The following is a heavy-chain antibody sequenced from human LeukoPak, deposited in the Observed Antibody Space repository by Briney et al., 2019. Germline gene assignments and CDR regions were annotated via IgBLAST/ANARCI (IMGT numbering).Heavy chain of an antibody. V-gene: IGHV4-39*01. D-gene: IGHD3-3*01. CDR3: ARHYYDFWSGYLDWFDP. CDR2: IYYSGIT. Sequence: SETLSLXCTVSGGSISSSSYYWGWIRQPPGKGLEWIGSIYYSGITYYNPSLKSRVTISVDTSKNQLSLKLSSVTAADTAVYYCARHYYDFWSGYLDWFDPWGQGTLVTVSS. CDR1: GGSISSSSYY. J-gene: IGHJ5*02.